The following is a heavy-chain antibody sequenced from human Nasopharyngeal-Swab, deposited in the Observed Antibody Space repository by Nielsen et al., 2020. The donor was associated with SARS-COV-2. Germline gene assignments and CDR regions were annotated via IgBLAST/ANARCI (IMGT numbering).Heavy chain of an antibody. CDR2: INHSGST. J-gene: IGHJ6*02. D-gene: IGHD2-2*01. CDR1: GGSFSGYY. Sequence: SETLSLTCAVYGGSFSGYYWSWIRQPPGKGLEWIGEINHSGSTNYNPSLKSRVTISVDTSKNQFSLKLSSVTAADTAVYYCARIFRALERSSTSCYRYYYYGMDVWGQGTTVTVSS. V-gene: IGHV4-34*01. CDR3: ARIFRALERSSTSCYRYYYYGMDV.